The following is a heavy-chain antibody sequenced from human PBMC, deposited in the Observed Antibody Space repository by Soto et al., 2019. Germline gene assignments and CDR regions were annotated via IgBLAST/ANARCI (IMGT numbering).Heavy chain of an antibody. Sequence: ASVKVSCKASGYTFTRSGISWVRQAPGQGLEWMGWISTYNGDTNYAQTFQGRVTMTTDTSTSTVHMEVRSLRSDDTAVYYCAREGVPPYYYYVMDVWGKGPPVTVSS. CDR1: GYTFTRSG. J-gene: IGHJ6*04. CDR2: ISTYNGDT. CDR3: AREGVPPYYYYVMDV. V-gene: IGHV1-18*01.